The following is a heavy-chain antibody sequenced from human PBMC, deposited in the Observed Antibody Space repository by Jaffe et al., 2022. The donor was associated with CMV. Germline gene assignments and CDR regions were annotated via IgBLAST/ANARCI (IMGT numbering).Heavy chain of an antibody. CDR1: GFTFSSYW. J-gene: IGHJ6*02. V-gene: IGHV3-74*01. Sequence: EVQLVESGGGLVQPGGSLRLSCAASGFTFSSYWMHWVRQAPGKGLVWVSRINSDGSSTSYADSVKGRFTISRDNAKNTLYLQMNSLRAEDTAVYYCARDPRVEWLPPYYYYYYGMDVWGQGTTVTVSS. CDR2: INSDGSST. D-gene: IGHD3-3*01. CDR3: ARDPRVEWLPPYYYYYYGMDV.